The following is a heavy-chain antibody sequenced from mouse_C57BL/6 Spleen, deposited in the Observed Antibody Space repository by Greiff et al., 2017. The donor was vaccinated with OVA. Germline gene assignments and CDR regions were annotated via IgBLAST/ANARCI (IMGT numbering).Heavy chain of an antibody. Sequence: ESGPELVKPGASVKISCKASGYAFSSSWMNWVKQRPGKGLEWIGRIYPGDGDTNYNGKFKGKATLTADKSSSTAYMQLSSLTSEDSAVYFCARHDGYPHYYAMDYWGQGTSVTVSS. CDR2: IYPGDGDT. V-gene: IGHV1-82*01. D-gene: IGHD2-3*01. J-gene: IGHJ4*01. CDR3: ARHDGYPHYYAMDY. CDR1: GYAFSSSW.